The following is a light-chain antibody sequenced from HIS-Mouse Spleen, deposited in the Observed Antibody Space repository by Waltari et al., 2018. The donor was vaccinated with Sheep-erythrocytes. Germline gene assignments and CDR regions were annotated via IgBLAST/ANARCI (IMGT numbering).Light chain of an antibody. CDR3: QAWDSSTAWV. CDR2: QDS. CDR1: KLGAKY. J-gene: IGLJ3*02. Sequence: SYELTQPPSVSVSPGQTARIPCSGDKLGAKYACWYQQKPGQSPVLVIYQDSKRPSGIPERFSGANSGNTATLTISGTQAMDEADYYCQAWDSSTAWVFGGGTKLTVL. V-gene: IGLV3-1*01.